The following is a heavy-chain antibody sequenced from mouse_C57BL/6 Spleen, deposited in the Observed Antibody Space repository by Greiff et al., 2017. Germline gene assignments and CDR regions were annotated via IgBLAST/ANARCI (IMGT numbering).Heavy chain of an antibody. J-gene: IGHJ4*01. CDR2: IDPSDSET. CDR3: ARGGNNGNYGAMDY. V-gene: IGHV1-52*01. D-gene: IGHD2-1*01. Sequence: VQLQQPGAELVRPGSSVKLSCKASGYTFTSYWMHWVKQRPIQGLEWIGNIDPSDSETHYNQKFKDKATLTVDKSSSTAYMQLSSLTSEDSAVYYGARGGNNGNYGAMDYWGQGTSVTVSS. CDR1: GYTFTSYW.